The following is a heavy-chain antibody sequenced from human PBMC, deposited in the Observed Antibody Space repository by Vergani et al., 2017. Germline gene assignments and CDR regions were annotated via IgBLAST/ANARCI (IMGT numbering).Heavy chain of an antibody. V-gene: IGHV3-30-3*01. D-gene: IGHD5-18*01. Sequence: QVQLVESGGGVVQPGRSLRLSCAASGFTFSSYAMHWVRQAPGKGLEWVAVISYDGSNKYYADSVKGRFTISRDNSKNTLYLQMNSLRAEDTAVYYCARYGYSYGYDFDYWGQGTLVTVSS. J-gene: IGHJ4*02. CDR2: ISYDGSNK. CDR1: GFTFSSYA. CDR3: ARYGYSYGYDFDY.